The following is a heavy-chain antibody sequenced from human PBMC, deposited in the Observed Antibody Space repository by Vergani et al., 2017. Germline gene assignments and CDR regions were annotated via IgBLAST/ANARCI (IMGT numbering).Heavy chain of an antibody. CDR1: GGTFSSYA. D-gene: IGHD1-1*01. CDR3: AGDGYNWNHDGGDAFDI. CDR2: IIPILGIA. J-gene: IGHJ3*02. Sequence: QVQLVQSGAEVKKPGASVKVSCKASGGTFSSYAISWVRQAPGQGLEWMGRIIPILGIANYAQKFQGRVTITADKSTSTAYMELSSLRSEDTAVYYCAGDGYNWNHDGGDAFDIWGQGTMVTVSS. V-gene: IGHV1-69*04.